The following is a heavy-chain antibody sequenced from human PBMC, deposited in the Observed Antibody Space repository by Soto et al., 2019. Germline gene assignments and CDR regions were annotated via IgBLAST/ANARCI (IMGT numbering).Heavy chain of an antibody. J-gene: IGHJ5*02. CDR2: INHSGST. D-gene: IGHD3-10*01. V-gene: IGHV4-34*01. Sequence: PSETLSLTCAVYGGSFSGYYWSWIRQPPGKGLEWIGEINHSGSTNYNPSLKSRVTISVDTSKNQFSLNLSSVTAADTAVYYCARRVVRGVNRPSWGQGTLVTVS. CDR3: ARRVVRGVNRPS. CDR1: GGSFSGYY.